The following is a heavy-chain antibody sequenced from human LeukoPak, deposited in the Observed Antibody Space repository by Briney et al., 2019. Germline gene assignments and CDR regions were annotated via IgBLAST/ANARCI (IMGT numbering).Heavy chain of an antibody. CDR1: GFTFSSYD. CDR2: ISSSSYI. V-gene: IGHV3-69-1*01. J-gene: IGHJ4*02. D-gene: IGHD1-7*01. Sequence: GGSLRLSCAASGFTFSSYDMHWVRQAPGKGLEWVSSISSSSYIYYADSVKGRFTISRDNAKNSLYLQMNSLRAEDTAVYYCASGELMDWGQGTLVTVSS. CDR3: ASGELMD.